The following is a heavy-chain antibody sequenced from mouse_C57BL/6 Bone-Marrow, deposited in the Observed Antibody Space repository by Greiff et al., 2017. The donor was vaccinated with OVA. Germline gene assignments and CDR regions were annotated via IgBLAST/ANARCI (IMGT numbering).Heavy chain of an antibody. J-gene: IGHJ2*01. CDR3: ASLYGSSFYFDY. V-gene: IGHV1-82*01. CDR2: IYPGDGDT. CDR1: GYAFSSSW. D-gene: IGHD1-1*01. Sequence: QVQLQQSGPELVKPGASVKISCKASGYAFSSSWMNWVKQRPGKGLEWIGRIYPGDGDTNYTGKFKGKATLTEEKSSSTAYMQLSSLTSEDSAVYFCASLYGSSFYFDYWGQGTTRTVSS.